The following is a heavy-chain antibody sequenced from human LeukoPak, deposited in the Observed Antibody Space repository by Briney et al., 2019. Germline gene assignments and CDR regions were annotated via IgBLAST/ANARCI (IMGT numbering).Heavy chain of an antibody. V-gene: IGHV3-23*01. CDR1: GFTFSSYA. CDR3: AKNPANFDWSSDY. D-gene: IGHD3-9*01. Sequence: HPGGSLRLSCAASGFTFSSYAMSWVRQAPGKGLEWVSAISGSGGSTYYADSVKGRFTISRDNSKNTLYLQMNSLRAKDTAVYYCAKNPANFDWSSDYWGQGTLVTVSS. CDR2: ISGSGGST. J-gene: IGHJ4*02.